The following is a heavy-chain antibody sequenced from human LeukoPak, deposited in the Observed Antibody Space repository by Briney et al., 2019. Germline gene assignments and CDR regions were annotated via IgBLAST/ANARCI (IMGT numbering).Heavy chain of an antibody. CDR1: GFTFSNYG. V-gene: IGHV3-30*18. J-gene: IGHJ3*02. Sequence: PGRSLRLSCAASGFTFSNYGMHWVRQAPGKGLEWVAVISYDGSNKYYADSVKGRFTISRDNSKNTFYLQMISLRAEDTAVYYCAKDGGLTVTTHDAFDIWGQGTMVTVPS. CDR3: AKDGGLTVTTHDAFDI. D-gene: IGHD4-17*01. CDR2: ISYDGSNK.